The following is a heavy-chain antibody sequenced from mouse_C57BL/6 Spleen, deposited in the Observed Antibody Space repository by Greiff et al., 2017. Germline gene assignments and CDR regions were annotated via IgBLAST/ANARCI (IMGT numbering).Heavy chain of an antibody. V-gene: IGHV14-4*01. Sequence: EVKLQQSGAELVRPGASVKLSCTASGFNIKDDYMHWVKQRPEQGLEWIGWIDPENGDTEYASKFQGKATITADTSSNTAYLQLSSLTSEDTAVYCCTKVATPYWYFEVWGTGTAVTVAS. CDR3: TKVATPYWYFEV. D-gene: IGHD1-1*01. CDR2: IDPENGDT. J-gene: IGHJ1*03. CDR1: GFNIKDDY.